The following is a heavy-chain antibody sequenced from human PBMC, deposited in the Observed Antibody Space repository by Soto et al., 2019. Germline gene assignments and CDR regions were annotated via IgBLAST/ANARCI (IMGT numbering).Heavy chain of an antibody. CDR1: GFTFSDYY. CDR2: ISSSGSTI. D-gene: IGHD2-2*01. CDR3: ARGGYCSSTSCPPRYYYYYYMDV. Sequence: QVQLVESGGGLVKPGGSLRLSCAASGFTFSDYYMSWIRQAPGKGLEWVSYISSSGSTIYYADSVKGRFTISRDNAKNLLYLQMNSLRAEDTAVYYCARGGYCSSTSCPPRYYYYYYMDVWGKGTTVTVSS. V-gene: IGHV3-11*01. J-gene: IGHJ6*03.